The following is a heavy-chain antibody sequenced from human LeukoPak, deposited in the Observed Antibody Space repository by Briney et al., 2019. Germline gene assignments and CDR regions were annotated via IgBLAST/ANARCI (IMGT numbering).Heavy chain of an antibody. CDR1: GCSISGYY. Sequence: PAETLSLTCTVSGCSISGYYWSWIRQPPGKGLEWVGYIYYSGSTNCNPSTKSRVSISIDTAKDQFSLKLSSVPAADTAVDYCARTVAGTDYSGQGTLGTVSS. V-gene: IGHV4-59*01. CDR3: ARTVAGTDY. J-gene: IGHJ4*02. D-gene: IGHD6-19*01. CDR2: IYYSGST.